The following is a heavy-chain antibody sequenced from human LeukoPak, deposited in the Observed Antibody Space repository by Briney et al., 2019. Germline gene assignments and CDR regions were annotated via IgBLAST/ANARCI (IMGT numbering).Heavy chain of an antibody. Sequence: GGSLRLSCAASGFTFSSYAMSWVRQAPGKWLEWVSAISGSGGSAYYADSVKGRFTISRDNSKNTLYLQVNSLRAEDTAVYYCAKARYDSSGYSDYWGQGTLVTVSS. J-gene: IGHJ4*02. CDR2: ISGSGGSA. V-gene: IGHV3-23*01. D-gene: IGHD3-22*01. CDR1: GFTFSSYA. CDR3: AKARYDSSGYSDY.